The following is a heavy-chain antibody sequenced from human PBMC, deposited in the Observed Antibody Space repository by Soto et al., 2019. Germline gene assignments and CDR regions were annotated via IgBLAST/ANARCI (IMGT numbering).Heavy chain of an antibody. CDR2: ISQDGTT. CDR1: GFTFSTYS. CDR3: AKDLRPDGVWDFGY. V-gene: IGHV3-23*01. Sequence: EVQLLESGGGLVQPGGSLRLSCAASGFTFSTYSMAWVRQAPGRGPEWVSGISQDGTTHYAYSVKGRFTISRDNSRSSVYLQMMALRGEDTAVYYCAKDLRPDGVWDFGYWGQGNLVTVSS. D-gene: IGHD4-17*01. J-gene: IGHJ4*02.